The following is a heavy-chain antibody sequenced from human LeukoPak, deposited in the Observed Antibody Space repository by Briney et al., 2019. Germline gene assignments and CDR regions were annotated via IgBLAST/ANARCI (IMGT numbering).Heavy chain of an antibody. CDR2: IYYSGST. V-gene: IGHV4-59*08. CDR3: ARQQSSITIFGVVLNWFDP. CDR1: GGSISSYY. J-gene: IGHJ5*02. D-gene: IGHD3-3*01. Sequence: SETLSLTCTVSGGSISSYYWSWIRQPPGKGLEWIAYIYYSGSTNYNPSLKSRVTISVDTSKNQFSLRLSSVTAADTAVYYCARQQSSITIFGVVLNWFDPWGKGTLVTVSS.